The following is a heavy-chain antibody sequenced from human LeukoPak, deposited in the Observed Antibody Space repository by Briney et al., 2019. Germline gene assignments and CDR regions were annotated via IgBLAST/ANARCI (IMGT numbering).Heavy chain of an antibody. D-gene: IGHD2-15*01. CDR2: ISWNSGSI. CDR3: AKGVVVVAATTAFDY. V-gene: IGHV3-9*01. CDR1: GFTFDDYA. Sequence: GGSLRLSCAASGFTFDDYAMPWVRQAQGKGLEWVSGISWNSGSIGYADSVKGRFTISRDNAKNFLYLQMNSLRAEDTALYYCAKGVVVVAATTAFDYWGQGTLVTVSS. J-gene: IGHJ4*02.